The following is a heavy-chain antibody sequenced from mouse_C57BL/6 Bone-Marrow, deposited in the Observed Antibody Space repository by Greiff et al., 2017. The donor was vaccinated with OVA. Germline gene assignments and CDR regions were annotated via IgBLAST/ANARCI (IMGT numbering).Heavy chain of an antibody. CDR2: IYPGSGST. CDR1: GYTFTSYW. Sequence: QVQLKQPGAELVKPGASVKMSCKASGYTFTSYWITWVKQRPGQGLEWIGDIYPGSGSTNYNEKFKSKATLTVDTSSSTAYMQLSSLTSEDSAVYYCARWGIYDGAYYYAMDYWGQGTSVTVSS. J-gene: IGHJ4*01. V-gene: IGHV1-55*01. CDR3: ARWGIYDGAYYYAMDY. D-gene: IGHD2-3*01.